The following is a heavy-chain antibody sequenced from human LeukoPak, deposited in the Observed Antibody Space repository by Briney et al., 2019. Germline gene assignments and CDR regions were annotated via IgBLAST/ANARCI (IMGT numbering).Heavy chain of an antibody. J-gene: IGHJ3*02. V-gene: IGHV1-58*02. CDR2: IVVGSGNT. Sequence: SVRVSCKASGFTFTSSAMQWVRQARGQRLEWIGWIVVGSGNTNYAQKFQERVTITRDMSTSTAYMELSSLRSEDTAVYYCAAAPLGYCSGGSCYPGAFDIWGQGTMVTVSS. CDR3: AAAPLGYCSGGSCYPGAFDI. CDR1: GFTFTSSA. D-gene: IGHD2-15*01.